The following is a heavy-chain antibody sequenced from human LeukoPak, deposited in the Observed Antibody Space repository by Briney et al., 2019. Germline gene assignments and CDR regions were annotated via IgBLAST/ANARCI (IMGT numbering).Heavy chain of an antibody. Sequence: GASVKVSCKASGYTFTTYAMHWVRQAPGQRLEWMGWINAGNGNTQYSQKFQDRVTFTRDTSASTAYMEVSSLRSEDTAVYYCARGYCSGDSCSNWFDPWGQGMLVTVSS. CDR2: INAGNGNT. CDR3: ARGYCSGDSCSNWFDP. V-gene: IGHV1-3*01. CDR1: GYTFTTYA. D-gene: IGHD2-15*01. J-gene: IGHJ5*02.